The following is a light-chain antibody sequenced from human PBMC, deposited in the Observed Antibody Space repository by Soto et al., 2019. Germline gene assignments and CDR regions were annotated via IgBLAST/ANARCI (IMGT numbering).Light chain of an antibody. Sequence: DIQMTQSPSSLSASVGDRVTITCRASQSVSTYLNWYQQKPGKAPNLLIYSVSNLQSGVPSRFSGSGSGTDFTLTISSLQPDDFATYYCQQSFSTPRTFGQGTKLEIK. CDR1: QSVSTY. J-gene: IGKJ2*01. CDR3: QQSFSTPRT. CDR2: SVS. V-gene: IGKV1-39*01.